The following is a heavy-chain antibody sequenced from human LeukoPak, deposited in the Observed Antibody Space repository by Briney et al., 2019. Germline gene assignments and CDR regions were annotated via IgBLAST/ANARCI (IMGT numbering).Heavy chain of an antibody. J-gene: IGHJ4*02. D-gene: IGHD6-19*01. Sequence: PGRSLRLSCAASGFTFSSYDMHWVRQAPGKGLEWVTLISYDGSNKYYGHSVKGRFTISRDNSKNMLYLQMSSLRAEDTAVYYCAKERPSGAGQEYYFDYWGQGTLVTVSS. CDR3: AKERPSGAGQEYYFDY. V-gene: IGHV3-30*18. CDR1: GFTFSSYD. CDR2: ISYDGSNK.